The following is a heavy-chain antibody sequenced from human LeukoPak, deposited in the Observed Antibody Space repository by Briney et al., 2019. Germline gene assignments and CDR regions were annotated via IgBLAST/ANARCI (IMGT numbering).Heavy chain of an antibody. CDR2: INPNSGGT. CDR3: ASSIAAAGSRSPPYYFDY. Sequence: ASVKVSCKASGYTFTGYYMHWVRQAPGQGLEWMGRINPNSGGTNYAQKFQGRVTMTRDTSISTAYMELSRLRSDDTAVYYCASSIAAAGSRSPPYYFDYWGQGTLVTVSS. D-gene: IGHD6-13*01. CDR1: GYTFTGYY. J-gene: IGHJ4*02. V-gene: IGHV1-2*06.